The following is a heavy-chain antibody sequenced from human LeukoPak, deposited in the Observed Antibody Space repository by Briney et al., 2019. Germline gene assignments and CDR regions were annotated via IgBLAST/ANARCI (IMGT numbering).Heavy chain of an antibody. CDR1: GFTFSSYA. J-gene: IGHJ4*02. Sequence: PGGSQRLSCAASGFTFSSYAMSWVRQAPGKGLEWVSAISGSDGTTYYADSVKDRFTISRDNSKYTLSLQMNSLRAEDTAVYYCAKVDNWKYGHHDYWGQGTLVTVSS. D-gene: IGHD1-1*01. CDR3: AKVDNWKYGHHDY. CDR2: ISGSDGTT. V-gene: IGHV3-23*01.